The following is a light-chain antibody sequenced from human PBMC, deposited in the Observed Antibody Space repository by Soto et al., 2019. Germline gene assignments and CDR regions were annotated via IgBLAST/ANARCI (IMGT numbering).Light chain of an antibody. CDR1: QSVPSKY. V-gene: IGKV3-20*01. CDR2: GAS. Sequence: EIMLTQSPGTLSLSPGERATLSCRASQSVPSKYLAWYQQNPGQAPRLLIYGASNRATGIPDKFSGSGSGTDFTLTISRLEPEDFAVYYCQQYGTSPRTFGQGTKVDI. J-gene: IGKJ1*01. CDR3: QQYGTSPRT.